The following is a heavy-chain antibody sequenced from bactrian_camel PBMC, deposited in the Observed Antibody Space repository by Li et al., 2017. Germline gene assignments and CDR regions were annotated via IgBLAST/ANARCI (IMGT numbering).Heavy chain of an antibody. CDR1: GFTFSSDS. CDR2: INSGGGST. J-gene: IGHJ6*01. Sequence: VQLVESGGGLVQPGGSLRLSCATSGFTFSSDSMNWVRQAPGKGLEWVSAINSGGGSTYYADSVKGRFAISQDTVKGTVYLQMNHLNLRTRPCITVRQLDHIRAIMTFSDAAALVSGARGPRSPSP. V-gene: IGHV3S40*01. D-gene: IGHD4*01. CDR3: RQLDHIRAIMTFSDAAALVS.